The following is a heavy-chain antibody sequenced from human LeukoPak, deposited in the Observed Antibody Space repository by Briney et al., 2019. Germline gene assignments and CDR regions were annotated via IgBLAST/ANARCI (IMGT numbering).Heavy chain of an antibody. Sequence: PGGSLRLSCAASGFTFSGSTMHWVRQDSGKGLEWVGRISSKANSDATVYAASVKGRFTISRDDSNNTAYLQMNSLKTEDTAVYYCARVSGYHWESFYDYWGQGTLVTVSS. V-gene: IGHV3-73*01. CDR1: GFTFSGST. J-gene: IGHJ4*02. CDR2: ISSKANSDAT. CDR3: ARVSGYHWESFYDY. D-gene: IGHD5-12*01.